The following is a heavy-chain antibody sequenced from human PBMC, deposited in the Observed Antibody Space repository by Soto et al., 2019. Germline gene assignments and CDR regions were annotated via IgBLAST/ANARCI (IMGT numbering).Heavy chain of an antibody. CDR1: GFIFSSYW. J-gene: IGHJ4*02. CDR2: IKQDGSEK. Sequence: GGSLRLSCAASGFIFSSYWMSWVRQAPGKGLEWVANIKQDGSEKYYVDPVKGRFTISRDNAKNSLYLQMNSLRVEDTAVYYCARSSWGAGYWGQGTQVTVSS. V-gene: IGHV3-7*03. D-gene: IGHD3-16*01. CDR3: ARSSWGAGY.